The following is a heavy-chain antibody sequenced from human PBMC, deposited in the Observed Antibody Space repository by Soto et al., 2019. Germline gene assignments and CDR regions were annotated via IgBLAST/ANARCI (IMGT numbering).Heavy chain of an antibody. CDR3: ARDGATMVRGGKGMDV. Sequence: KTSETLSLTCTVSGGSISSGGYYWSWIRQHPGQGREWIGYIYYSGSTYYNPSLKSRVTLSVDTPKNQFSLKLSSVTAADTAVYYCARDGATMVRGGKGMDVWGQGTTVTVSS. V-gene: IGHV4-31*03. D-gene: IGHD3-10*01. CDR1: GGSISSGGYY. J-gene: IGHJ6*02. CDR2: IYYSGST.